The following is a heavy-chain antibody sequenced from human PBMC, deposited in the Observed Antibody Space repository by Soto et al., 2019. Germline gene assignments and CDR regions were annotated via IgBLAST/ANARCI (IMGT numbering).Heavy chain of an antibody. J-gene: IGHJ4*02. Sequence: EVQLVESGGALVQPGRSLRLSCAASGFTFDDYAMHWVRQAPGKGPEWVSGISWNSASIGYADSVKGRFTISMDNARKSLYLQLNSLIAEDAAVYFCAKDFKNMVRMCDYWGQGTLVIVSS. CDR1: GFTFDDYA. V-gene: IGHV3-9*01. CDR2: ISWNSASI. D-gene: IGHD5-18*01. CDR3: AKDFKNMVRMCDY.